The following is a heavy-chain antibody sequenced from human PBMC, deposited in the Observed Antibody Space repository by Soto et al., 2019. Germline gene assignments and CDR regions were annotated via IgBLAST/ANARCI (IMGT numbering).Heavy chain of an antibody. CDR2: ISSSSSYI. CDR1: GFTFSSYS. CDR3: ARTLIAVAGIRTEYYYYYGMDV. J-gene: IGHJ6*02. D-gene: IGHD6-19*01. Sequence: GCLRLSCAASGFTFSSYSMNWVRQAPGKGLEWVSSISSSSSYIYYADSVKGRFTISRDNAKNSLYLQMNSLRAEDTAVYYCARTLIAVAGIRTEYYYYYGMDVWGQGTTVTVSS. V-gene: IGHV3-21*01.